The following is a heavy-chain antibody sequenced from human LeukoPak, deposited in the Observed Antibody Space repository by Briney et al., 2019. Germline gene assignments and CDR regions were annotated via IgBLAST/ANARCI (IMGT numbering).Heavy chain of an antibody. CDR3: ARDQLGGDPGNYYYYYMDV. Sequence: GRSLRLSCTTSGFTFGDYAMSWFRKAPGKGLEWVGFIRSKIYGGAIEYAASVKGRFTISRDDSKSIAYLQMNSLRTEDTGLYYCARDQLGGDPGNYYYYYMDVWGKGTTVTVPS. D-gene: IGHD4-17*01. J-gene: IGHJ6*03. CDR2: IRSKIYGGAI. V-gene: IGHV3-49*03. CDR1: GFTFGDYA.